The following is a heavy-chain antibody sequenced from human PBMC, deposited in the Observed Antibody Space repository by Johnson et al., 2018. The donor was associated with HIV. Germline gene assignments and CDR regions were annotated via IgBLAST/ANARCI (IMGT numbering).Heavy chain of an antibody. J-gene: IGHJ3*02. V-gene: IGHV3-7*05. CDR3: VRGEEGAFDI. Sequence: MLLVESGGGLVQPGGSLRVSCAASGFTLSSYWMSWVRQAPGKGLEWVANIKQDGSEKFYVDSVKGRFTISRDNAKNSLYLQMTSLTAEDTAVVSCVRGEEGAFDIWGQGTMVTVSS. CDR2: IKQDGSEK. CDR1: GFTLSSYW.